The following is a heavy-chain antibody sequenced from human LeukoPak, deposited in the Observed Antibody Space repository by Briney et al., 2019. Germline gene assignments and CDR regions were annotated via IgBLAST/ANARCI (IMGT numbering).Heavy chain of an antibody. J-gene: IGHJ4*02. V-gene: IGHV1-8*01. D-gene: IGHD5-24*01. CDR3: ARDRVGVGGNGYEN. Sequence: ASVKVSCKASGCPFSNYDINWLREATGKGLEWMGWMNPKSGNTGYVQKFQGRVIMTRDTSISTAYMELSSLTSEDTAVYFCARDRVGVGGNGYENWGQGTLVTVSS. CDR1: GCPFSNYD. CDR2: MNPKSGNT.